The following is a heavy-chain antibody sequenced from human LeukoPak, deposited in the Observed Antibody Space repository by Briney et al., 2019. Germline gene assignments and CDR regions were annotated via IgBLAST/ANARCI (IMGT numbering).Heavy chain of an antibody. CDR2: ISSSSSYI. CDR3: ARDLLYSGETGYYYGMDV. Sequence: GGSLRLSCAASGFTFSSYSMNWVRQAPGKGLEWVSSISSSSSYIYYADSVKGRFTISRDNAKNSLYLQMNSLRAEDTAVYYCARDLLYSGETGYYYGMDVWGQGTTVTVSS. J-gene: IGHJ6*02. D-gene: IGHD1-26*01. V-gene: IGHV3-21*01. CDR1: GFTFSSYS.